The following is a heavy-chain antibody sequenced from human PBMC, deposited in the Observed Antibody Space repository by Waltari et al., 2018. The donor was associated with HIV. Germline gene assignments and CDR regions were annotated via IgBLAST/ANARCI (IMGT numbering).Heavy chain of an antibody. CDR2: IYSSGST. D-gene: IGHD3-16*01. CDR1: GFTLSCTY. Sequence: EVQLVETGGGLTQPGGSLILSCASSGFTLSCTYSPWLRQAPGKGREWVAGIYSSGSTYYADSVKGRFTIARDNSKNTLYLQMNSLRAEDTAVYYCARDLGRQSFDIWGQGTMVTVSS. CDR3: ARDLGRQSFDI. V-gene: IGHV3-53*02. J-gene: IGHJ3*02.